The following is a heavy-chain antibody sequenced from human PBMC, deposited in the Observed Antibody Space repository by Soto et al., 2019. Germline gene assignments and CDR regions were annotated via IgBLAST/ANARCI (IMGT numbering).Heavy chain of an antibody. Sequence: SVKVSCKASGVTFSRQDMRWVRQAPGQVLEWMGGIIPIFGTPQYAEKFEDRVTITADESTSTAYMELRSLTSKDTAVYYWENHEGPVTYSFDYWGHGTVVTVSS. J-gene: IGHJ4*01. D-gene: IGHD4-4*01. CDR2: IIPIFGTP. V-gene: IGHV1-69*13. CDR3: ENHEGPVTYSFDY. CDR1: GVTFSRQD.